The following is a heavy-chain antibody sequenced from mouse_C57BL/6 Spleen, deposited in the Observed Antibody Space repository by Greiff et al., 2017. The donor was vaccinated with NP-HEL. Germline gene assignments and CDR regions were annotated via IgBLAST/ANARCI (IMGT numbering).Heavy chain of an antibody. D-gene: IGHD1-1*01. CDR2: IFPGSGST. V-gene: IGHV1-75*01. Sequence: QVQLKQSGPELVKPGASVKISCKASGYTFTDYYINWVKQRPGQGLEWIGWIFPGSGSTYYNEKFKGKATLTVDKSSSTAYMLLSSLTSEDSAFYVCAPLYYGSSYPFAYWGQGTLVTVSA. J-gene: IGHJ3*01. CDR3: APLYYGSSYPFAY. CDR1: GYTFTDYY.